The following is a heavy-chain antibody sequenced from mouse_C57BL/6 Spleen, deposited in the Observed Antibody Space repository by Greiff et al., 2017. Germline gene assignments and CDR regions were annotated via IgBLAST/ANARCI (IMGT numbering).Heavy chain of an antibody. D-gene: IGHD2-3*01. CDR2: IWSGGST. Sequence: VKLMESGPGLVQPSQSLSITCTVSGFSLTSYGVHWVRQSPGKGLEWLGVIWSGGSTDYNAAFISRLSISKDNSKSQVFFKMNSLQADDTAIYYCARGWLLHAMDYWGQGTSVTVSS. V-gene: IGHV2-2*01. J-gene: IGHJ4*01. CDR1: GFSLTSYG. CDR3: ARGWLLHAMDY.